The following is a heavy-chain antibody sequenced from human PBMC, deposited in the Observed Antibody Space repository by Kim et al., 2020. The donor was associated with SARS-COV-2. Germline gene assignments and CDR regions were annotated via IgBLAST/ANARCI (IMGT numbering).Heavy chain of an antibody. CDR3: ARATRGIDFDY. Sequence: SETLSLTCTVSGGSISSYYWSWIRQPPGKGLEWIGYIYYSGSTNYNPSLKSRVTISVDTSKNQFSLKLSSVTAADTAVYYCARATRGIDFDYWGQGTLVTVSS. D-gene: IGHD1-20*01. CDR2: IYYSGST. J-gene: IGHJ4*02. V-gene: IGHV4-59*01. CDR1: GGSISSYY.